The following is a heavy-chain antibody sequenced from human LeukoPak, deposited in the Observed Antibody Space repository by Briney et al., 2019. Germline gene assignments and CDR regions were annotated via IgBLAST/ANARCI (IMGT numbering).Heavy chain of an antibody. V-gene: IGHV1-18*01. CDR2: ISAYNGNT. D-gene: IGHD2-2*01. Sequence: ASVKVSCKASGYTFTSYGISWVRQAPGQGLEWMGWISAYNGNTNYAQKLQGRVTMTTDTSTSTAYMELRSLRSDDTAVYYCARARFGLLLALPGYCSSTSCPDAFDIWGQGTMVTVSS. CDR3: ARARFGLLLALPGYCSSTSCPDAFDI. CDR1: GYTFTSYG. J-gene: IGHJ3*02.